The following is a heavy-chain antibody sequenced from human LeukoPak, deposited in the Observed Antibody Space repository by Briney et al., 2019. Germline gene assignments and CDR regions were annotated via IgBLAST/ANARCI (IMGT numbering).Heavy chain of an antibody. Sequence: PGGSLRPSCAASGFTFSSYDMHWVRQATGKGLEWVSTIGTAGDPYYPGSVKGRFTISRENAKNSLYLQMSGLRAGDTAVYYCARGYSSGWYDAFDIWGRGTMVTVSS. CDR2: IGTAGDP. CDR1: GFTFSSYD. CDR3: ARGYSSGWYDAFDI. J-gene: IGHJ3*02. D-gene: IGHD6-19*01. V-gene: IGHV3-13*05.